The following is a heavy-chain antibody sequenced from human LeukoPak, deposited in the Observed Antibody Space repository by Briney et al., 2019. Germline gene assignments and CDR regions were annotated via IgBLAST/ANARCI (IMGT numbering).Heavy chain of an antibody. CDR2: INHSGST. CDR3: ARTPNYYDSSGRKFAYDI. J-gene: IGHJ3*02. V-gene: IGHV4-34*01. D-gene: IGHD3-22*01. Sequence: SETLSLTCAVCGGSFSAYYWTWIRQSPGKGLEWIGEINHSGSTNSNPSLKSRVTISVDPPKNQFSLKLTSVTAADTAVYFCARTPNYYDSSGRKFAYDIWGQGTKVIVSS. CDR1: GGSFSAYY.